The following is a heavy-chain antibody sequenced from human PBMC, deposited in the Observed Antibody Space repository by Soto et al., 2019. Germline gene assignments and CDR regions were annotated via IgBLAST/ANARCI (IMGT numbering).Heavy chain of an antibody. D-gene: IGHD1-26*01. CDR1: GGSFSGYY. Sequence: SETLSLTCAVYGGSFSGYYWSWIRQPPGKGLEWIGEINHSGSTNYNPSLKSRVTISVDTSKNQFSLKLSSVTAADTAVYYCARDDSGVDYWGQGTLVTVSS. J-gene: IGHJ4*02. V-gene: IGHV4-34*01. CDR3: ARDDSGVDY. CDR2: INHSGST.